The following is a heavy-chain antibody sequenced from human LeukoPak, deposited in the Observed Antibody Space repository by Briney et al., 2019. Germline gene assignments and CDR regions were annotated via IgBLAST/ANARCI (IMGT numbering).Heavy chain of an antibody. Sequence: PGGSLRLSCAASGFTFSSYSMNWVRQAPGKGLEWVSSISSSSSYIYYADSVKGRFTISRDNSKNTLYLQMNSLRAEDTAVYYCAKDIGLGPLGFDYWGQGTLVTVSS. CDR3: AKDIGLGPLGFDY. D-gene: IGHD3-3*01. CDR1: GFTFSSYS. CDR2: ISSSSSYI. J-gene: IGHJ4*02. V-gene: IGHV3-21*04.